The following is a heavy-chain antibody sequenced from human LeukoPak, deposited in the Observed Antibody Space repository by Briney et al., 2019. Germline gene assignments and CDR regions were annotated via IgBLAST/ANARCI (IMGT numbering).Heavy chain of an antibody. CDR3: ARAPGGNSWDY. D-gene: IGHD4-23*01. CDR1: GYTFTGYY. V-gene: IGHV1-8*02. Sequence: GASVKVSCKASGYTFTGYYMHWVRQATGQGLEWMGWMNPNSGNTGYAQKFQGRVTMTRNTSISTAYMELSSLRSEDTAVYYCARAPGGNSWDYWGQGTLVTVSS. CDR2: MNPNSGNT. J-gene: IGHJ4*02.